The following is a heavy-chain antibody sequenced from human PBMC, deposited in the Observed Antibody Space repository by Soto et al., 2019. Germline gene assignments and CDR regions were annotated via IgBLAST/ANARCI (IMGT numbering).Heavy chain of an antibody. Sequence: ASVKVSCKASGFSFRSYGISWVRQAPGQGLEWLGWISAYDGDTNYLQKVKGRVTLTTDTPTNTAYMELRSLRSDDTAVYYCVRDTRSRYIFGESSNLESWGKGT. V-gene: IGHV1-18*01. CDR3: VRDTRSRYIFGESSNLES. J-gene: IGHJ4*02. CDR2: ISAYDGDT. CDR1: GFSFRSYG. D-gene: IGHD3-10*02.